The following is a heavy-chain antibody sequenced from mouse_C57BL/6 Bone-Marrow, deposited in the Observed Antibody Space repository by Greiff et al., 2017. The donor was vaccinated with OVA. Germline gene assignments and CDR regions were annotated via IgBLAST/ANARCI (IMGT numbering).Heavy chain of an antibody. CDR2: ISSGSSTI. J-gene: IGHJ4*01. V-gene: IGHV5-17*01. D-gene: IGHD4-1*01. CDR1: GFTFSDYG. Sequence: EVKLVESGGGLVKPGGSLKLSCAASGFTFSDYGMHWVRQAPEKGLEWVAYISSGSSTIYYADTVKGRFTISRDNAKNTLFLQMTSLRSEDTAMYYCARPELGRRGYAMDYWGQGTSVTVSS. CDR3: ARPELGRRGYAMDY.